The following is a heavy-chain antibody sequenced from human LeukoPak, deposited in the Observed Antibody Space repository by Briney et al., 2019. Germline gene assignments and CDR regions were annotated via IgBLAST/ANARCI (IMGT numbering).Heavy chain of an antibody. Sequence: GGSLRLSCAASGFTFSTYAIHWVRQAPGKGLEWVAVISYDGSNKYYVDSVKGRFTIARDNSKNTVYLQMNSLRTEDTAVYYCVRDNWGTDYWGQGTLVTVSS. V-gene: IGHV3-30-3*01. J-gene: IGHJ4*02. CDR3: VRDNWGTDY. CDR1: GFTFSTYA. D-gene: IGHD7-27*01. CDR2: ISYDGSNK.